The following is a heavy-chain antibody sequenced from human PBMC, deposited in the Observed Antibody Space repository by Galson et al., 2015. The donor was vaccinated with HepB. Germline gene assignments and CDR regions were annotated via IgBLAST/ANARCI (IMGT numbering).Heavy chain of an antibody. J-gene: IGHJ6*02. CDR3: ARVGRRPVLRYFDTYQNTYYYYGMDV. CDR2: ISSSSSTI. Sequence: SLRLSCAASGFTFSSYSMNWVRQAPGKGLEWVSYISSSSSTIYYADSVKGRFTISRDNAKNSLYLQMNSLRDEDTAVYYCARVGRRPVLRYFDTYQNTYYYYGMDVWGQGTTVTVSS. CDR1: GFTFSSYS. D-gene: IGHD3-9*01. V-gene: IGHV3-48*02.